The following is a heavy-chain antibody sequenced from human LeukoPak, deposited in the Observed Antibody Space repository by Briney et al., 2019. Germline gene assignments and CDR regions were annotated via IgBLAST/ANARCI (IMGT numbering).Heavy chain of an antibody. CDR2: INSDGSST. CDR3: ARGGDSSAFNWFDP. V-gene: IGHV3-74*01. J-gene: IGHJ5*02. CDR1: GFTFSSYW. D-gene: IGHD3-22*01. Sequence: GGSLRLSCAASGFTFSSYWMHWVRQGPGKGLVWVSRINSDGSSTSYADSVKGRFTISRDNAKNTLYLQMNSLRAEDTAVYYCARGGDSSAFNWFDPWGQGTLVTVSS.